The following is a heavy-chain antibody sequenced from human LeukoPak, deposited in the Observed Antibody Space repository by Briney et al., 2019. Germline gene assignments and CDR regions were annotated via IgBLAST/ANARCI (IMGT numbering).Heavy chain of an antibody. V-gene: IGHV4-59*01. CDR3: GRDLAAAGTIDP. CDR1: GGSISSYY. D-gene: IGHD6-13*01. Sequence: PSETLSLTCTVSGGSISSYYWSWIRQPPGKGLEWIGYIYYSGSTNYNPSLRSRVTISVDTSKNQFSLKLSSVTAADTAVYYCGRDLAAAGTIDPWGQGTLVTVSS. CDR2: IYYSGST. J-gene: IGHJ5*02.